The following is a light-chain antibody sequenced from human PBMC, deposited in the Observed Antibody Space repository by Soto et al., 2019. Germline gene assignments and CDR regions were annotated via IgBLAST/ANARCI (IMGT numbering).Light chain of an antibody. CDR2: WAS. CDR3: QQYYSTPPT. V-gene: IGKV4-1*01. Sequence: DIVMTQSPDSLAVSLGERATINCKSSQSVLYSSNNKNYLAWYQQKPGQPPKLLIYWASTRESGVPDRFSGSGSGPDFALPISSLQAEDVAVYYCQQYYSTPPTFGQGTKLEIK. CDR1: QSVLYSSNNKNY. J-gene: IGKJ2*01.